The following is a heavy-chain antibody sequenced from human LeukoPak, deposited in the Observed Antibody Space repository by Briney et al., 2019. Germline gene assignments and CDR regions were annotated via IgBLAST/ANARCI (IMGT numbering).Heavy chain of an antibody. CDR3: ARVVVPAAKFLKYNWFDP. Sequence: SGTLSLTCTVSGGSISSYYWSWIRQPPGKGLEWIGYIYYSGSTNYNPSLKSRVTISVDTSKNQFSLKLSSVTAADTAVYYCARVVVPAAKFLKYNWFDPWGQGTLVTVSS. CDR2: IYYSGST. D-gene: IGHD2-2*01. CDR1: GGSISSYY. V-gene: IGHV4-59*01. J-gene: IGHJ5*02.